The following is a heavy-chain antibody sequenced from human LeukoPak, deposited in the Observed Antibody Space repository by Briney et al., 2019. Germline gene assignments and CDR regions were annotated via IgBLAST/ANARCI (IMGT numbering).Heavy chain of an antibody. CDR3: AKDGLWRGNIVVVPAAVGAFDI. V-gene: IGHV3-30*02. D-gene: IGHD2-2*01. J-gene: IGHJ3*02. CDR1: GFTFSSHG. Sequence: GGSLRHSCAASGFTFSSHGMHWVRQAPGKGLEWVAFIRYDGSNKYYADSVKGRFTISRDNSKNTLYLQMNSLRAEDTAVYYCAKDGLWRGNIVVVPAAVGAFDIWGQGTMVTVSS. CDR2: IRYDGSNK.